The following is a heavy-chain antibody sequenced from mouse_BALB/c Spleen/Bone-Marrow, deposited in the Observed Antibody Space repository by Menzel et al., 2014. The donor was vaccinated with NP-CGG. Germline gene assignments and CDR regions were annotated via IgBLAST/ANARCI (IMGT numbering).Heavy chain of an antibody. CDR3: TTGAYAY. CDR2: ISNGGGST. CDR1: GFTFSSYN. V-gene: IGHV5-12-2*01. D-gene: IGHD4-1*01. Sequence: EVQLQESGGGLVQPGGSLKLSCAASGFTFSSYNMSWVRQTPEKRLEWVAYISNGGGSTYYRDTVKGRFTIARDNAKNTLYLQMSSLKSEDAAMYYCTTGAYAYWGQGTQLTVSA. J-gene: IGHJ3*01.